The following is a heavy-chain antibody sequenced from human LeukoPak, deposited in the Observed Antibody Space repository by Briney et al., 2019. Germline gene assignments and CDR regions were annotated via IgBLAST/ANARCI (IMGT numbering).Heavy chain of an antibody. CDR1: GYTFTGYY. Sequence: GASVKVSCKASGYTFTGYYMHWVRQAPGQGLEWMGWINPNSGGINYAQKFQGRVTMTRDTSISTAYMELSRLRSDDTAVYYCARAVGATGTSDYWGQGTLVTVSS. D-gene: IGHD1-26*01. V-gene: IGHV1-2*02. CDR3: ARAVGATGTSDY. CDR2: INPNSGGI. J-gene: IGHJ4*02.